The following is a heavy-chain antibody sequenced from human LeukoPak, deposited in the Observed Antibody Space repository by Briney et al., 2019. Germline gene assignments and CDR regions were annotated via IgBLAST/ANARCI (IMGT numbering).Heavy chain of an antibody. CDR2: INHSGST. CDR1: GGSISSSSYY. D-gene: IGHD2-15*01. V-gene: IGHV4-39*07. CDR3: AERICSGGSCYSDY. J-gene: IGHJ4*02. Sequence: PSETLSLTCTVSGGSISSSSYYWSWIRQPPGKGLEWIGEINHSGSTNYNPSLKSRVTISVDTSKNQFSLKLSSVTAADTAVYYCAERICSGGSCYSDYWGQGTLVTVSS.